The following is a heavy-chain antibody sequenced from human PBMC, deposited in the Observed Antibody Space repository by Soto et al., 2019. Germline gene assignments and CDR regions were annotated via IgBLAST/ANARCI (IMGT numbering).Heavy chain of an antibody. V-gene: IGHV3-20*01. CDR3: ARGGATARNYFYMDV. Sequence: EVQLVESGGGVVRPGGSLRLSCAASGFSFDDYGMSCVRQAPGKGLEGVSGLNWNGGSTGYADSVRGRFTISRDNAKNSLYLQMNSLRAEDTALYHCARGGATARNYFYMDVWGKGTTVTVSS. D-gene: IGHD1-26*01. J-gene: IGHJ6*03. CDR2: LNWNGGST. CDR1: GFSFDDYG.